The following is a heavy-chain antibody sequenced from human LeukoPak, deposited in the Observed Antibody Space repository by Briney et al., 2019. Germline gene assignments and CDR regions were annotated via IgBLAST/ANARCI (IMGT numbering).Heavy chain of an antibody. J-gene: IGHJ4*02. CDR1: GGSISSSSYY. CDR3: ARVTGGVVIIVTPRAFFDY. CDR2: IYYSGST. Sequence: PSETLSLTCTVSGGSISSSSYYWGWIRQPPGKGLEWIGSIYYSGSTYYNPSLKSRVTISVDTSKNQFSLKLSSVTAADTAVYYCARVTGGVVIIVTPRAFFDYWGQGTLVTVSS. D-gene: IGHD3-3*01. V-gene: IGHV4-39*01.